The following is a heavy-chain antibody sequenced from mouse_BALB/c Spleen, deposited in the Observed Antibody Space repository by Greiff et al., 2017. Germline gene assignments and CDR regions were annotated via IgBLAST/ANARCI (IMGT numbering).Heavy chain of an antibody. D-gene: IGHD2-1*01. Sequence: VKLMESGPGLVQPSQSLSITCTVSGFSLTSYGVHWVRQSPGKGLEWLGVIWSGGSTDYNAAFISRLSISKDNSKSQVFFKMNSLQANDTAIYYCARNNYGNSPWFAYWGQGTLVTVSA. CDR2: IWSGGST. J-gene: IGHJ3*01. CDR3: ARNNYGNSPWFAY. V-gene: IGHV2-2*02. CDR1: GFSLTSYG.